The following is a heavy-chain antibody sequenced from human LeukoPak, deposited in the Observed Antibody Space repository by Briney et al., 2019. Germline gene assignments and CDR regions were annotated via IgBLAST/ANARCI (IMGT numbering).Heavy chain of an antibody. J-gene: IGHJ4*02. Sequence: GGSLRLSCAASGLTFSMYWMSWVRQAPGKGLEWVANIKPDGSQKYYVDSVKGQFTISRDNAKNSLYLQMNSLRAEDTAVYYCANIYCSGGTCTYFDDWGQGTLVTVSS. V-gene: IGHV3-7*01. CDR2: IKPDGSQK. CDR1: GLTFSMYW. D-gene: IGHD2-15*01. CDR3: ANIYCSGGTCTYFDD.